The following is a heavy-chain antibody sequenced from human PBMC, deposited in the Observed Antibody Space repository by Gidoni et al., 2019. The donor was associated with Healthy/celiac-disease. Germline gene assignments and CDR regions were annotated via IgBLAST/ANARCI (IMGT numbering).Heavy chain of an antibody. D-gene: IGHD1-20*01. CDR3: AVINSVFDY. CDR2: IKQDGSEK. J-gene: IGHJ4*02. CDR1: GFTFSSYW. Sequence: EVQLVESGGGLVQPGGSLRLPCAASGFTFSSYWMSWVRQAPGKGSEWVANIKQDGSEKYYVDSVKGRFTISRDNAKNSLYLQMNSLRAEATAVYYCAVINSVFDYWGQGTLVTVSS. V-gene: IGHV3-7*01.